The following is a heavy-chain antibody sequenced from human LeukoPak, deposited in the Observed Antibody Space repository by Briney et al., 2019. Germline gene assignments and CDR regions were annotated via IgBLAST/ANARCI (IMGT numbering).Heavy chain of an antibody. Sequence: PGGSLRLSCAASGFTVSTNYMTWVRQAPGKGLEWVSVIYSGGTTYYADSVKGRFSISRDNSKNTLYLQMNSLRAEDTAVYYCARSRGRKVTPFDYWGQGILVTVSS. V-gene: IGHV3-66*01. CDR1: GFTVSTNY. D-gene: IGHD3-10*01. CDR2: IYSGGTT. J-gene: IGHJ4*02. CDR3: ARSRGRKVTPFDY.